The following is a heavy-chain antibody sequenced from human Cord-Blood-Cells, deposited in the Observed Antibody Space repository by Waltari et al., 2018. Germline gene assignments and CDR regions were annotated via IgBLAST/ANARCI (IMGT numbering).Heavy chain of an antibody. V-gene: IGHV3-7*01. J-gene: IGHJ4*02. D-gene: IGHD6-19*01. Sequence: EVQLVESGGGLVQPGGSLRLSCAASGVTFSSQWMSWLRQAPGKGLEWVANIKQDGSEKYYVDSVKGRFTISRDNAKNSLYLQMNSLRAEDTAVYYCAQWAVAGSFDYWGQGTLVTVSS. CDR2: IKQDGSEK. CDR3: AQWAVAGSFDY. CDR1: GVTFSSQW.